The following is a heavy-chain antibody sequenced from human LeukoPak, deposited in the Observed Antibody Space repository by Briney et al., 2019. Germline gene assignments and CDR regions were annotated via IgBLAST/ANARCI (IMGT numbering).Heavy chain of an antibody. V-gene: IGHV3-74*01. Sequence: GGSLRLSCAASGFTFSNYWMHWVRRAPGKGLVWVSRITSDGSSTSYADSVKGRFTISRDNAKNTLYLRMNSLRAEDTAVYYCAREFEGQEEGAYGSGSYDVFDIWGQGTMVTVSS. J-gene: IGHJ3*02. CDR3: AREFEGQEEGAYGSGSYDVFDI. CDR1: GFTFSNYW. CDR2: ITSDGSST. D-gene: IGHD3-10*01.